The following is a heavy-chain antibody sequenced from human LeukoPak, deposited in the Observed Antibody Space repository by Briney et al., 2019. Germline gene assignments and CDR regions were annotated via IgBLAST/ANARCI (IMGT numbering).Heavy chain of an antibody. Sequence: SEPLSLPRTVSGVPISSISYHWARARQPPGKGLEWIERIYYNRRTYYHPALKSQVTISVHKSIHPFSLHLSPATAADTAAYYCAREDSSAYYFDYWGQGTLVTVSS. V-gene: IGHV4-39*07. CDR2: IYYNRRT. J-gene: IGHJ4*02. CDR3: AREDSSAYYFDY. CDR1: GVPISSISYH. D-gene: IGHD6-19*01.